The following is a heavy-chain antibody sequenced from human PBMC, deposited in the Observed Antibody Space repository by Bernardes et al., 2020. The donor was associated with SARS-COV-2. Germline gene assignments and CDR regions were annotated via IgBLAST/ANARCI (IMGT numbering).Heavy chain of an antibody. CDR1: RFTFNNYE. V-gene: IGHV3-48*03. Sequence: GGSLQLSCAASRFTFNNYEMIRVRQATGKGLEWVADISSGATTIYYADSVKGRFTISRDNAKNSLYLQMNSLRAEDTAVYYCARDKYCSGITCYHNFFDPWGQVTLVTVSS. CDR2: ISSGATTI. J-gene: IGHJ5*02. D-gene: IGHD2-15*01. CDR3: ARDKYCSGITCYHNFFDP.